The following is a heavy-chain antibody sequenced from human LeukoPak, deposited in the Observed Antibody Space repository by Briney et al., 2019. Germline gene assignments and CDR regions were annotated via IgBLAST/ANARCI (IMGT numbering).Heavy chain of an antibody. Sequence: GGSLRLSCAASGFTFSSYAMSWVRQAPGKGLEWVSAISGSGGSTYYVDSVKGRFTISRDNSKNTLYLQMNSQRAEDTAVYFCARGAGTMRGWFDPWGQGTPVTVSS. CDR3: ARGAGTMRGWFDP. D-gene: IGHD1-7*01. V-gene: IGHV3-23*01. J-gene: IGHJ5*02. CDR1: GFTFSSYA. CDR2: ISGSGGST.